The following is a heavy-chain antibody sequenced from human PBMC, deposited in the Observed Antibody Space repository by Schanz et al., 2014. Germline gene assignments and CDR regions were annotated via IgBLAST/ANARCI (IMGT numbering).Heavy chain of an antibody. CDR1: GFTFSDYY. J-gene: IGHJ4*02. V-gene: IGHV3-33*08. CDR2: IWYDGSNK. Sequence: VQLLESGGGLVKPGGSLRLSCAASGFTFSDYYMSWIRQAPGKGLEWVAIIWYDGSNKYYADSVKGRFTISRDNSKNTLFLQMSSLRAEDTAVYYCARDGDFDYWGQGTLVTVSS. CDR3: ARDGDFDY.